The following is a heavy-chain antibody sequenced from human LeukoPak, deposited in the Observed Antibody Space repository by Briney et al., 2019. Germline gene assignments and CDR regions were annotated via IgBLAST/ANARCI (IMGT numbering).Heavy chain of an antibody. CDR3: ARRNTDYYMDV. Sequence: SETLSLTCTVSGGSISSSSEYWGWIRQPPGKGLEWIGSIHYSGSTYHNPSLKSRVTISVDASKNQFSLKLSSVTAADTAVYYCARRNTDYYMDVWGKGTTVTISS. V-gene: IGHV4-39*01. CDR2: IHYSGST. J-gene: IGHJ6*03. CDR1: GGSISSSSEY. D-gene: IGHD1/OR15-1a*01.